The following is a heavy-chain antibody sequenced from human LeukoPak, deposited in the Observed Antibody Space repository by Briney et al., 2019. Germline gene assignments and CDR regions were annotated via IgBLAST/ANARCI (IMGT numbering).Heavy chain of an antibody. CDR1: GFTFSSYA. CDR3: AKAPPGRGYYLDS. V-gene: IGHV3-23*01. J-gene: IGHJ4*02. D-gene: IGHD3-22*01. CDR2: ISVSGGST. Sequence: PGGSLRLSCAASGFTFSSYAMSWVRQAPGKGREGVSAISVSGGSTYYADSVKGRFTISRHNSKNTLYLQMNSLRAEDTAVYYCAKAPPGRGYYLDSWGRGTLVTVSS.